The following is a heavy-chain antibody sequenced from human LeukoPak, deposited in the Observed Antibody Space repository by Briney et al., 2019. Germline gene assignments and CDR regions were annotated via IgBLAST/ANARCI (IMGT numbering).Heavy chain of an antibody. Sequence: PSETLPLTCAVSGYSISSGYYWGWIRQPLGKGLEWIGSIYHSGSTYYNPSLKSRVTISVDTSKNQFSLKLSSVTAADTAVYYCARPRPNEKLGIVTGYFDLWGRGTLVTVSS. CDR2: IYHSGST. J-gene: IGHJ2*01. V-gene: IGHV4-38-2*01. CDR1: GYSISSGYY. CDR3: ARPRPNEKLGIVTGYFDL. D-gene: IGHD7-27*01.